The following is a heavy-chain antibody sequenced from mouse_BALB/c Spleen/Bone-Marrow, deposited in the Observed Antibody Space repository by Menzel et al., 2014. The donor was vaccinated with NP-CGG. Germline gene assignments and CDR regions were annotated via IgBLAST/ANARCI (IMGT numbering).Heavy chain of an antibody. Sequence: VQGAESGPGLVAPSQSLSITCTVSGFSLTSYGVHWVRQPPGKGLEWLGVIWAGGSTNYNSALMSRLSISKDNSKSQVFLKMNSLQTDDTAMYYCARDRGPPYWGQGTLVTVSA. CDR2: IWAGGST. J-gene: IGHJ3*01. D-gene: IGHD3-1*01. CDR1: GFSLTSYG. CDR3: ARDRGPPY. V-gene: IGHV2-9*02.